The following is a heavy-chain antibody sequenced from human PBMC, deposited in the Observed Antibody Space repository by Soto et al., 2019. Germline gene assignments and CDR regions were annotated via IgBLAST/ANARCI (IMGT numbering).Heavy chain of an antibody. CDR2: INPNTAGT. V-gene: IGHV1-2*02. J-gene: IGHJ6*02. CDR1: GFSLTGYY. CDR3: GGERYLVLSDVMDV. Sequence: SVKVSCKASGFSLTGYYFHWIRAAPSQGLEWLGRINPNTAGTTYATKFQGRVTFTCDTSIITAYPSLTRVCPHDTALHSCGGERYLVLSDVMDVWGQGTAVTV. D-gene: IGHD2-2*01.